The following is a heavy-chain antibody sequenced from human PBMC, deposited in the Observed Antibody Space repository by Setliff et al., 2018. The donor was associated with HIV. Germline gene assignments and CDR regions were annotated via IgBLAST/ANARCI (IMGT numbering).Heavy chain of an antibody. J-gene: IGHJ4*02. Sequence: SGPTLVNPSQTLTLTCTFSGLSLSAGGVGVGWIRHPPGKALEWLALIYWDDDTYYNPSLKSRVTITGHPSKKEVLLAMTNVDPEDTAIYYCTHTVVAEWGVTRGQPFDYWGPGFLVTVSS. CDR1: GLSLSAGGVG. V-gene: IGHV2-5*02. D-gene: IGHD2-21*01. CDR2: IYWDDDT. CDR3: THTVVAEWGVTRGQPFDY.